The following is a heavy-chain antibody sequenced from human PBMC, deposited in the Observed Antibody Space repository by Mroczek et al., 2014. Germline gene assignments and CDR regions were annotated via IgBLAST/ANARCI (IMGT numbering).Heavy chain of an antibody. CDR1: GFTFSGSA. D-gene: IGHD2-15*01. J-gene: IGHJ4*02. CDR2: IRSKANSYAT. Sequence: VQLVQSGGGLVQPGGSLKLSCAASGFTFSGSAMHWVRQASGKGLEWVGRIRSKANSYATAYAASVKGRFTISRDDSKNTAYLQMNSLKTEDTAVYYCTSSGGSPHPSWGQGTLVTVSS. CDR3: TSSGGSPHPS. V-gene: IGHV3-73*01.